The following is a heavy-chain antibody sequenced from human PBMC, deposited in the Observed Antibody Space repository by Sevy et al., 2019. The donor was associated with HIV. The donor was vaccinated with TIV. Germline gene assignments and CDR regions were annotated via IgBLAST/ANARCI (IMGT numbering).Heavy chain of an antibody. Sequence: GGSLRLSCAASGFTFSSYAMSWVRQAPGKGLEWVSAISDRGDSTYYEYSVKGRFTISRDNSKNTLYLQMNSLRAEDTAVYYCAKVGTMVQGAAPFDYWGQGTLVTVSS. CDR1: GFTFSSYA. V-gene: IGHV3-23*01. CDR3: AKVGTMVQGAAPFDY. J-gene: IGHJ4*02. D-gene: IGHD3-10*01. CDR2: ISDRGDST.